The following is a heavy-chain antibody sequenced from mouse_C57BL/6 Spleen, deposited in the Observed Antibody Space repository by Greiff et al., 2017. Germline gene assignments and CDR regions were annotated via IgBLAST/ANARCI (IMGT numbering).Heavy chain of an antibody. Sequence: VQLQESGAELVRPGTSVKVSCKASGYAFTNYLIEWVKQRPGQGLEWIGVINPGSGGTNYNEKFKGKATLTADKSSSTAYMQLSSLTSEDSAVYFCATYGNSNWGQGTLVTVSA. CDR2: INPGSGGT. J-gene: IGHJ3*01. CDR3: ATYGNSN. D-gene: IGHD2-1*01. V-gene: IGHV1-54*01. CDR1: GYAFTNYL.